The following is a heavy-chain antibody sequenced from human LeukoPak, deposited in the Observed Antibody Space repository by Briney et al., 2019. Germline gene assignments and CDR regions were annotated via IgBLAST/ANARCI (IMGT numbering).Heavy chain of an antibody. CDR3: ARHYHYGSGSYRPLDP. D-gene: IGHD3-10*01. CDR1: GGSFSGYY. V-gene: IGHV4-39*01. J-gene: IGHJ5*02. Sequence: SETLSLTCAVYGGSFSGYYWGWIRQSPGKGLEWIGSISYSGSTYYNPSLKSRVTLSVDTSKNQFSLKLSSVTAADTAVYYCARHYHYGSGSYRPLDPWGQGTLVTVSS. CDR2: ISYSGST.